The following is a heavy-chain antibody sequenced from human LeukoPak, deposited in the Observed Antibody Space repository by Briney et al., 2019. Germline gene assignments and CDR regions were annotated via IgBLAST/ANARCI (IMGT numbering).Heavy chain of an antibody. D-gene: IGHD4-17*01. V-gene: IGHV7-4-1*02. CDR1: GYTFTSYA. Sequence: VASVTVSCTASGYTFTSYAMNWVRQAPGQGLEWMGWINTNTGNPTYAQGFTGRFVFSLDTSVSTAYLQISSLKAEDTAVYYCARSLTTVTTFADYWGQGTLVTVSS. CDR2: INTNTGNP. CDR3: ARSLTTVTTFADY. J-gene: IGHJ4*02.